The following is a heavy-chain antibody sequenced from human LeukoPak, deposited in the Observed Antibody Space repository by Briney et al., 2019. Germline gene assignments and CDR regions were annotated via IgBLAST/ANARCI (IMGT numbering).Heavy chain of an antibody. CDR1: GSTFSSYW. CDR2: IKQDGSEK. J-gene: IGHJ4*02. V-gene: IGHV3-7*04. Sequence: WGSLRLSCAASGSTFSSYWMSWVRQAPGKGLEWVANIKQDGSEKYYVDSVKGRFTISRDNAKNSLYLQMNSLRAEDTAVYYCATDTAMVTNPLDYWGQGTLVTVSS. CDR3: ATDTAMVTNPLDY. D-gene: IGHD5-18*01.